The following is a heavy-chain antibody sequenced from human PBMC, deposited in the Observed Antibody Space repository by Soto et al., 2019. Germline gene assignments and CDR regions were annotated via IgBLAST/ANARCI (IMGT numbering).Heavy chain of an antibody. J-gene: IGHJ6*02. V-gene: IGHV1-69*13. CDR1: GGTFSSYA. Sequence: GASVKVSSKASGGTFSSYAISWVRQAPGQGLEWMGGIIPIFGTANYAQKFQGRVTITADESTSTAYMELSSLRSEDTAVYYCAREGGTRYQDYYYYYGMDVWGQGTTVTVSS. CDR3: AREGGTRYQDYYYYYGMDV. CDR2: IIPIFGTA. D-gene: IGHD1-1*01.